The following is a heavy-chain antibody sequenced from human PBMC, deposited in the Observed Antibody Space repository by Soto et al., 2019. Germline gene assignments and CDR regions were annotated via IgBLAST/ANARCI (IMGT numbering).Heavy chain of an antibody. D-gene: IGHD3-16*02. J-gene: IGHJ4*02. CDR3: ARGEYDYVWGSYRSPRINYFDY. Sequence: QVQLQESGPGLVKPSQTLSLTCTVSGGSISSGGYYWSWIRQHPGKGLEWIGYIYYSGSTYYNPSLKSRVTISVDTSKNQFSLKLSSVTAADTAVYYCARGEYDYVWGSYRSPRINYFDYWGQGTLVTVSS. CDR1: GGSISSGGYY. V-gene: IGHV4-31*03. CDR2: IYYSGST.